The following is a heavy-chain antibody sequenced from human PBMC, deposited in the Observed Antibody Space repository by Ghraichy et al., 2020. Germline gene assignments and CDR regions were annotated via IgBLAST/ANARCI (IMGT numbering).Heavy chain of an antibody. D-gene: IGHD2-2*02. V-gene: IGHV4-61*01. Sequence: GSLRLSCTVSGGSVSSGSYYWSWIRQPPGKGLEWIGYIYYSGSTNYNPSLKSRVTISVDTSKNQFSLKLSSVTAADTAVYYCAREAGCSSTSCYNEDYYYYGMDVWGQGTTVTVSS. CDR3: AREAGCSSTSCYNEDYYYYGMDV. CDR2: IYYSGST. J-gene: IGHJ6*02. CDR1: GGSVSSGSYY.